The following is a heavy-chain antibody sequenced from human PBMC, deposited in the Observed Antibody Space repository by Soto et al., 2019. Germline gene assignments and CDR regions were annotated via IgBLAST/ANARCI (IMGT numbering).Heavy chain of an antibody. CDR1: GGSISSGGYY. Sequence: QVQLQESGPGLVKPSQTLSLTCTVSGGSISSGGYYWSWIRQHPGKGLEWIGYIYNSGSTYYNPSLKSRGTIAAATSKNQFSLKLGSVSAAATAVYDCARDPAPWGQGTLVTVSS. J-gene: IGHJ5*02. V-gene: IGHV4-31*03. CDR2: IYNSGST. CDR3: ARDPAP.